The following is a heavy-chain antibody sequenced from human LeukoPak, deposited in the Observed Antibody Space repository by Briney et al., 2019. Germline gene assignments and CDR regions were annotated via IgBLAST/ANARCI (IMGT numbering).Heavy chain of an antibody. Sequence: GGPLRLSCAASGFTFSSYSMNWVRQAPGRGLEWVSYISSSSSTIYYADSVKGRFTISRDNAKNSLYLQMNSLRDEDTAVYYCARDPYYYDSSGYYRNGYYFDYWGQGTLVTVSS. J-gene: IGHJ4*02. CDR1: GFTFSSYS. D-gene: IGHD3-22*01. V-gene: IGHV3-48*02. CDR2: ISSSSSTI. CDR3: ARDPYYYDSSGYYRNGYYFDY.